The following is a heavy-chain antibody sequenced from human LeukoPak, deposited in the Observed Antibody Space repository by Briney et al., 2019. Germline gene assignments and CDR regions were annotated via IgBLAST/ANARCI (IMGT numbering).Heavy chain of an antibody. V-gene: IGHV4-59*08. J-gene: IGHJ3*02. CDR2: IYYSGST. CDR1: GGSISSYY. CDR3: ARLGRNDAFDI. Sequence: PSETLSLTCTVSGGSISSYYWSWIRQPPGKGLEWIGYIYYSGSTNCNPSLKSRVTISVDTSKNQFSLKLSSVTAADTAVYYCARLGRNDAFDIWGQGTMVTVSS.